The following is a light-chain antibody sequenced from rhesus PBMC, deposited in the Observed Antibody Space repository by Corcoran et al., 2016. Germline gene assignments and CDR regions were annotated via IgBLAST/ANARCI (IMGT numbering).Light chain of an antibody. CDR2: VVS. V-gene: IGLV2-13*03. CDR1: SSDIGGYNR. Sequence: QAAPTQSHSVSGSPGQSVTISCTGTSSDIGGYNRVSWYQHHPGKAPKLMIYVVSKRPSGVSDRLSGSKSGNTASLTISGLPAEDDADYYCSSYAHSSTFVFGSGTKLTVL. CDR3: SSYAHSSTFV. J-gene: IGLJ6*01.